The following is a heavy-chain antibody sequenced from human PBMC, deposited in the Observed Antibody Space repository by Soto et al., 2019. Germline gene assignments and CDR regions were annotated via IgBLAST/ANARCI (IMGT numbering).Heavy chain of an antibody. J-gene: IGHJ5*02. D-gene: IGHD3-3*01. CDR3: ARTGPRRFSLSNWFDP. V-gene: IGHV4-34*01. Sequence: KSSETLSLTCAVYGGSFSGYYWSWIRQPPGKGLEWIGEINHSGSTNYNPSLKSRVTISVDTSKNQFSLKLSSVTAADTAVYYCARTGPRRFSLSNWFDPWGQGTLVTVSS. CDR2: INHSGST. CDR1: GGSFSGYY.